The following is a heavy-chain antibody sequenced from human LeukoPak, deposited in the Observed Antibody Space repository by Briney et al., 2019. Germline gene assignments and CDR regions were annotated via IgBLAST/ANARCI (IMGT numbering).Heavy chain of an antibody. D-gene: IGHD2-15*01. CDR2: INPNSGGT. J-gene: IGHJ6*02. CDR1: GYTFTGYY. Sequence: ASVKVSCKASGYTFTGYYMHWVRQAPGQGLEWMAWINPNSGGTNYAQKFQGRVTMTRDTSISTAYMELSRLRSDDTAVYYCARDYVGVVAATRYYYGMDVWGQGTTVTVSS. CDR3: ARDYVGVVAATRYYYGMDV. V-gene: IGHV1-2*02.